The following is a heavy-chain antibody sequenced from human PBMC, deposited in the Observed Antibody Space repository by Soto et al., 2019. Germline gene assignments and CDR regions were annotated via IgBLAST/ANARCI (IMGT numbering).Heavy chain of an antibody. V-gene: IGHV5-51*01. Sequence: ESLTISCTGFGYTFTNYWIGWVRQIPGKGPEWMGIIYPGDSDTKYNPSFQGQVTISADKSITTTYLQWSSLKASDTAIYCCAASIFYYGMDVWGQGTKVTVYS. CDR1: GYTFTNYW. J-gene: IGHJ6*02. CDR2: IYPGDSDT. CDR3: AASIFYYGMDV.